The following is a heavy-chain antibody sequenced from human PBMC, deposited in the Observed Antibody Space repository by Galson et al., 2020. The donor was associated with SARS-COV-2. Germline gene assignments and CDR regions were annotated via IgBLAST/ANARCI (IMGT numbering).Heavy chain of an antibody. D-gene: IGHD1-1*01. CDR3: ASGEVRLERRRYYCYYMDV. J-gene: IGHJ6*03. Sequence: GGSLRLSCAASGFTFSSYDMHWGRQATGKGLEWVSASGTAGDTYYPGSVKGRFTITRENAKNSLYLQMNSLRAGDTAVYYCASGEVRLERRRYYCYYMDVWGKGTTVTVSS. CDR1: GFTFSSYD. V-gene: IGHV3-13*01. CDR2: SGTAGDT.